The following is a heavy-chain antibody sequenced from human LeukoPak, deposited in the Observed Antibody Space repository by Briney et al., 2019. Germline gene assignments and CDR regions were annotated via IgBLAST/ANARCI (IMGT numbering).Heavy chain of an antibody. J-gene: IGHJ3*02. Sequence: PSETLSLTCAVYGGSFSGYYWSWIRQPPGKGLEWIGEINHSGSTNYNPSLKSRVTISVDTSKNQFSLKLSSVTAADTAVYYCARERSGGDLYDAFDIWGQGTMVTVSS. D-gene: IGHD3-10*01. CDR1: GGSFSGYY. V-gene: IGHV4-34*01. CDR2: INHSGST. CDR3: ARERSGGDLYDAFDI.